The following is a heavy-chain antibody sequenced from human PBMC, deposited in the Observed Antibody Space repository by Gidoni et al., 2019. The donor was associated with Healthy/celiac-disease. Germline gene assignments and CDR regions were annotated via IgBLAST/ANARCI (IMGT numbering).Heavy chain of an antibody. Sequence: KGRFTISRDNAKNSLYLQMNSLRDEDTAVYYCARAAYYDFWSGYYYGMDVWGQGTTVTVSS. J-gene: IGHJ6*02. D-gene: IGHD3-3*01. V-gene: IGHV3-48*02. CDR3: ARAAYYDFWSGYYYGMDV.